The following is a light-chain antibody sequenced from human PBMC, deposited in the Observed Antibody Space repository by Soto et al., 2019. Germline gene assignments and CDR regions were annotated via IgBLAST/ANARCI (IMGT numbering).Light chain of an antibody. J-gene: IGLJ1*01. CDR1: TSNILRNY. CDR3: ASWDDSLSGYV. Sequence: QSVLTQPPSASGNPGQRLTISCSGSTSNILRNYVYWYRQLPGTAPRLLISMNDQRPSGVPDRFSGSKSGTSASLGISGLRSEDEADYYCASWDDSLSGYVFGTGTKVTVL. V-gene: IGLV1-47*01. CDR2: MND.